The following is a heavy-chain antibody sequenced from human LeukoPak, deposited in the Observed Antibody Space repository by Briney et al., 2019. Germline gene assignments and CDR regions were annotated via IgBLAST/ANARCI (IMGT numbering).Heavy chain of an antibody. CDR1: GVSISIYY. CDR2: IHYSGST. V-gene: IGHV4-59*01. CDR3: ARQEQQLIYNWFDP. J-gene: IGHJ5*02. D-gene: IGHD6-13*01. Sequence: SETLSLTCTVSGVSISIYYWSWIRQPPGKGLEWIGYIHYSGSTNYNPSLKSRVTISVDTSKNQFSLKLSSVTAADTAVYYCARQEQQLIYNWFDPWGQGTLVTVSS.